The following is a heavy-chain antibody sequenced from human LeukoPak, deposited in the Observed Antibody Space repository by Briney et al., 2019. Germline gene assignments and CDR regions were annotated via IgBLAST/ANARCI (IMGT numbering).Heavy chain of an antibody. V-gene: IGHV4-61*02. J-gene: IGHJ4*02. CDR1: GGSISSGSYY. D-gene: IGHD5-24*01. CDR3: AGALSRDGYNPFDY. Sequence: SETLSLTCTVSGGSISSGSYYWSWIRQPAGKGLEWIGRIYTSGSTNYNPSLKSRVTISVDTSKNQFSLKLSSVTAADTAVYYCAGALSRDGYNPFDYWGQGTPVTVSS. CDR2: IYTSGST.